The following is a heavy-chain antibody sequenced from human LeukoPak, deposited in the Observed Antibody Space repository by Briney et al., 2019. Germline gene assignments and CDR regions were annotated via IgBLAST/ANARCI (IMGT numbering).Heavy chain of an antibody. Sequence: SETLSLTCTVSGGSINSGGYYWSWIRQHPGKGLEWIANIHYSGTTYHNPSLKSRVTISVDTSKNQFSLKLSSVTAADTAVYYCARDVDYHGSGSYHYFDPWGQGTLVTVS. CDR3: ARDVDYHGSGSYHYFDP. J-gene: IGHJ5*02. D-gene: IGHD3-10*01. V-gene: IGHV4-31*03. CDR1: GGSINSGGYY. CDR2: IHYSGTT.